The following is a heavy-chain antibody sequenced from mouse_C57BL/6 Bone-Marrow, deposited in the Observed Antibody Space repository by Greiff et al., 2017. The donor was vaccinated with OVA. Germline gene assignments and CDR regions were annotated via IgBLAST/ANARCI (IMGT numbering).Heavy chain of an antibody. CDR1: GFSLTSYA. CDR2: IWTGGGT. CDR3: ARKNPTRYYYAMDY. Sequence: VNVVESGPGLVAPSQSLSITCTVSGFSLTSYAISWVRQPPGKGLEWLGVIWTGGGTNYNSALKSRLSISKDNSKSQVFLKMNSLQTDDTARYYCARKNPTRYYYAMDYWGQGTSVTVSS. J-gene: IGHJ4*01. V-gene: IGHV2-9-1*01. D-gene: IGHD2-10*01.